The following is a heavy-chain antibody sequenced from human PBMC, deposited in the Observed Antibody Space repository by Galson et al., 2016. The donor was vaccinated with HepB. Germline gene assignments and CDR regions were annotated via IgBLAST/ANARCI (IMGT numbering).Heavy chain of an antibody. CDR1: EFSFSYYG. V-gene: IGHV3-30*18. J-gene: IGHJ3*02. Sequence: SLRLSCAASEFSFSYYGMHWVRQAAGKGLEWVAVISYDGSNKYYADSVKGRFTISRDTSKNTLYLQMNSLRVEDTAVYYCVKDTGAVMVADSTDAFDIWGQGTMVTVSS. CDR3: VKDTGAVMVADSTDAFDI. CDR2: ISYDGSNK. D-gene: IGHD2-15*01.